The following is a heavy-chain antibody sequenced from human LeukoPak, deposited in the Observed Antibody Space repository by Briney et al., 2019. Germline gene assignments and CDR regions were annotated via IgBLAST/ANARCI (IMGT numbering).Heavy chain of an antibody. V-gene: IGHV1-8*01. Sequence: GASVKVSCKASGYTFTSYDTNWVRQATGQGLEWMGWMNPNSGNTGYTQKFQARVTMTRNTSISTAYMELSSLKSEDTAVYYCARGQRLSGNYFLGGQWGQGTLVTVSS. CDR3: ARGQRLSGNYFLGGQ. J-gene: IGHJ4*02. D-gene: IGHD1-26*01. CDR1: GYTFTSYD. CDR2: MNPNSGNT.